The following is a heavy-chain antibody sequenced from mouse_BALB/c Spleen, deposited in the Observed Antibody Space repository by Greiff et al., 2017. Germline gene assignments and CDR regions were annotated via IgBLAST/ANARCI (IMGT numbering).Heavy chain of an antibody. CDR2: ISSGSSTI. D-gene: IGHD1-2*01. J-gene: IGHJ4*01. CDR1: GFTFSSFG. Sequence: EVQLVESGGGLVQPGGSRKLSCAASGFTFSSFGMHWVRQAPEKGLEWVAYISSGSSTIYYADTVKGRFTISRDNPKNTLFLQMTSLRSEDTAMYYCASKVRLRGYAMDYWGQGTSVTVSS. V-gene: IGHV5-17*02. CDR3: ASKVRLRGYAMDY.